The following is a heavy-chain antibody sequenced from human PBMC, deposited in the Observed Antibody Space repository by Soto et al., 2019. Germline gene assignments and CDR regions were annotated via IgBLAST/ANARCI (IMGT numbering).Heavy chain of an antibody. V-gene: IGHV3-9*01. J-gene: IGHJ5*02. CDR3: ANRGYSYGDWFAP. CDR2: ISWNSGRI. CDR1: GFTFDDYA. Sequence: EVQLVESGGGLVHPGRSLRLSCAASGFTFDDYAMHWVRKAPGKGLEWVSGISWNSGRIGYADSVKGRFTISRDNAKNSLYLQMNSLRAEDTALYYCANRGYSYGDWFAPWGQGPLVIVSS. D-gene: IGHD5-18*01.